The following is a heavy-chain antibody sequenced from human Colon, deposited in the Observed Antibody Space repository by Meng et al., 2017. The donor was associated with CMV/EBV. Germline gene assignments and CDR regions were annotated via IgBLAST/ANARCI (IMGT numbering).Heavy chain of an antibody. J-gene: IGHJ6*02. CDR1: GGTFSSYT. Sequence: ASVKVSCKASGGTFSSYTISWVRQAPGQGLEWMGRINPSFGGTNYAQKFQGRVTMTRDTSISTAYMELSRLRSDDTAVYYCARTTADGMDVWGQGTTVTVSS. CDR3: ARTTADGMDV. CDR2: INPSFGGT. V-gene: IGHV1-2*02. D-gene: IGHD1-26*01.